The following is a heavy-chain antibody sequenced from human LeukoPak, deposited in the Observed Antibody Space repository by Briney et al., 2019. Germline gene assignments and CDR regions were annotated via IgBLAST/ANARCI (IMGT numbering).Heavy chain of an antibody. D-gene: IGHD6-13*01. V-gene: IGHV4-38-2*02. Sequence: SETLSLTCTVSGYSISNGLHWGWIRQPPGKGLEWIGSIYHSGSTYYNPSLKSRVTISVDTLKNQFSLKLGSVTAADTAVYYCARDPIIAAAGTFDYWGQGTLVAVSS. J-gene: IGHJ4*02. CDR3: ARDPIIAAAGTFDY. CDR1: GYSISNGLH. CDR2: IYHSGST.